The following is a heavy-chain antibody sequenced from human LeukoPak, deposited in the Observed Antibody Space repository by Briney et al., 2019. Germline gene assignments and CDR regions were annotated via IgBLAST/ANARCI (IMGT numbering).Heavy chain of an antibody. J-gene: IGHJ3*02. CDR3: AREYYYDSSGYNPIGAFDI. CDR1: GGSISSGSYY. CDR2: IYTSGST. V-gene: IGHV4-61*02. Sequence: PSETLSLTCSGSGGSISSGSYYWSWIRQPAGKGLEWIGRIYTSGSTNYNPSLKSRVTISVDTSKNQFSLKLSSVTAADTAVYYCAREYYYDSSGYNPIGAFDIWGQGTMVTVSS. D-gene: IGHD3-22*01.